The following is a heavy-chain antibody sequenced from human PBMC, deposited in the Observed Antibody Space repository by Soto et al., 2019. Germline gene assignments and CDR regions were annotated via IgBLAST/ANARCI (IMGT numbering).Heavy chain of an antibody. CDR2: TNSDGSST. Sequence: EVQLVESGGGLVQPGGSLRLSCAASGFTFSTYWMHWVRQAPGKGLAWVSRTNSDGSSTSYADSVKGRFTISRDNAKNTLYLQMNSLRAEDTAMYYCARVGYSYGLDYWGQGTLVTVSS. CDR3: ARVGYSYGLDY. D-gene: IGHD5-18*01. J-gene: IGHJ4*02. CDR1: GFTFSTYW. V-gene: IGHV3-74*01.